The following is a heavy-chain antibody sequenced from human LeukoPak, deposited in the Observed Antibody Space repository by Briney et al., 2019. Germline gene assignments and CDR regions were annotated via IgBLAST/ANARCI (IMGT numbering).Heavy chain of an antibody. J-gene: IGHJ6*02. V-gene: IGHV4-59*01. Sequence: SETLSLTCTVSGGSISSYYWSWIRQPPGKGLEWIGYIYYGGSTDCNPSLKSRVTISVDTSKNQFSLKLSSVTAADTAVYYCARRSAGRGKTYYYGMDVWGQGTTVTVSS. CDR3: ARRSAGRGKTYYYGMDV. D-gene: IGHD6-25*01. CDR2: IYYGGST. CDR1: GGSISSYY.